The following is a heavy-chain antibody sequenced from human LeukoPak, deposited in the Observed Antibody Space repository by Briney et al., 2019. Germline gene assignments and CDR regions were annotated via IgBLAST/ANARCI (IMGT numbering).Heavy chain of an antibody. CDR1: GFTFSSYS. CDR3: ARGDGGALPFDP. D-gene: IGHD2-21*01. CDR2: ISSSSSYI. J-gene: IGHJ5*02. V-gene: IGHV3-21*01. Sequence: GGSLRLSCAASGFTFSSYSMNWVRQAPGKGLEWVSSISSSSSYIYYADSVKGRFTISRDNAKNSLYLQMNSLRAEDTAVYYCARGDGGALPFDPWGQGTLVTVSS.